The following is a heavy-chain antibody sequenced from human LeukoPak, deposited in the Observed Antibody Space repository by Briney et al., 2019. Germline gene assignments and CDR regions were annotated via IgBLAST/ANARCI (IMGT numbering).Heavy chain of an antibody. CDR1: GDSISSYY. Sequence: PSETLSLTCTVSGDSISSYYWSWIRQPPGKGLEWIGYIYYSGSTNYNPSLKSRVTISVDTSKNQFSLKLSSVTAADTAVYYCARDLGILWFDPWGQGTLVTVSS. J-gene: IGHJ5*02. CDR3: ARDLGILWFDP. D-gene: IGHD5-18*01. V-gene: IGHV4-59*12. CDR2: IYYSGST.